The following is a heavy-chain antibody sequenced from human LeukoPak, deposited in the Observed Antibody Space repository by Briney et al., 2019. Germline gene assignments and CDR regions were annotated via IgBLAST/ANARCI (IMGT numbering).Heavy chain of an antibody. Sequence: PGGSLRLSCAASGFTFSSYAMSWVRQAPGKGLEWVSAISGSGGSTYYADPVKGRFTISRDNSKNTLYLQMNSLRAEDTAVYYCAGDFWSGYERSAFDYWGQGTLVTVSS. CDR3: AGDFWSGYERSAFDY. V-gene: IGHV3-23*01. CDR2: ISGSGGST. J-gene: IGHJ4*02. D-gene: IGHD3-3*01. CDR1: GFTFSSYA.